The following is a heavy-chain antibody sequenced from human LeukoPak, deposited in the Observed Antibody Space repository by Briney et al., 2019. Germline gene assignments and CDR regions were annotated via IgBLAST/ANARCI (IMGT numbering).Heavy chain of an antibody. CDR2: ISGSGGST. CDR1: GFTFSSYG. CDR3: TRRGVVDY. V-gene: IGHV3-23*01. Sequence: PGGSLRLSCAASGFTFSSYGMSWVRQAPGKGLEWVSAISGSGGSTYYADSVKGRFTISRDNSKNTLYLQMNSLKTEDTAVYYCTRRGVVDYWGQGTLVTVSS. J-gene: IGHJ4*02. D-gene: IGHD2-15*01.